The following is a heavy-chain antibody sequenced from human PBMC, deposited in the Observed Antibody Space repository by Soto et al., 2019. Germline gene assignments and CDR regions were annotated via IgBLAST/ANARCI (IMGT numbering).Heavy chain of an antibody. CDR1: GFTFSSYA. Sequence: LRLSCAASGFTFSSYAMSWVRQAPGKGLEWVSAISGSGGSTYHADSVKGRFTISRDNSKNTLYLQMNSLRAEDTAVYYCAKDSELRRTYDAFDIWGQGTMVTVSS. J-gene: IGHJ3*02. D-gene: IGHD1-7*01. CDR2: ISGSGGST. CDR3: AKDSELRRTYDAFDI. V-gene: IGHV3-23*01.